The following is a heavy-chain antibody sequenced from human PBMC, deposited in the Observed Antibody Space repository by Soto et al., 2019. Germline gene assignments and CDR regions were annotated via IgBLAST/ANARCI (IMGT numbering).Heavy chain of an antibody. CDR3: AADLDELSTLFDI. V-gene: IGHV1-58*02. D-gene: IGHD3-16*02. Sequence: GASVKVSCKASGFTFTSSAMQWVRQARGQRLEWIGWIVVGSGNTNYAQKFQERVTITRDMSTSTAYMELSSLRSEDTAVYYCAADLDELSTLFDIWGQGTMVTVSS. J-gene: IGHJ3*02. CDR1: GFTFTSSA. CDR2: IVVGSGNT.